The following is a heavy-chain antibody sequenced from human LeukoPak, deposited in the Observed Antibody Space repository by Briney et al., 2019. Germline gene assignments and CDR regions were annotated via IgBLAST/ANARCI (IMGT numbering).Heavy chain of an antibody. CDR2: ISYDGSNK. V-gene: IGHV3-30*03. D-gene: IGHD1-1*01. J-gene: IGHJ5*02. Sequence: GGSLRLSCAASGFTFSSYGMHWVRQAPGKGLEWVAVISYDGSNKYYADSVKGRFTISRENAKNSLYLQMNSLRAGDTAVYYCARGGTRTTNWFDRWGQGTLVTVSP. CDR3: ARGGTRTTNWFDR. CDR1: GFTFSSYG.